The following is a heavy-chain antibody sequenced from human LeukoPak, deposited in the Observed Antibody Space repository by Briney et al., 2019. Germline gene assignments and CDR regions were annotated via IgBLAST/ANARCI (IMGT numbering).Heavy chain of an antibody. V-gene: IGHV1-18*01. J-gene: IGHJ6*03. D-gene: IGHD3-10*01. Sequence: ASVKVSCKASGYTFTSYGISWVRQAPGQGLEWMGWISAYNGNTNYAQKLQGRVTMTTDTSTSTAYMELRSLRSDDTAVYYCARDTGQTYYYYYMDVWGKGTTVTVSS. CDR2: ISAYNGNT. CDR1: GYTFTSYG. CDR3: ARDTGQTYYYYYMDV.